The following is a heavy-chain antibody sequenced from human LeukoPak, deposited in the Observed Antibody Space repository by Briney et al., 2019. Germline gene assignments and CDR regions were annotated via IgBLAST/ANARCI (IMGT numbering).Heavy chain of an antibody. CDR2: IKEDGSET. Sequence: AGGSLRLSXATSGFSFSRSWMDWVRQPPGKGLEWVANIKEDGSETLYVDSAQGRFTISRDNAKNSLFLQVDNLRVEDTAIYYCSRSLNYWGQGTLVTVSP. CDR3: SRSLNY. CDR1: GFSFSRSW. V-gene: IGHV3-7*01. J-gene: IGHJ4*02.